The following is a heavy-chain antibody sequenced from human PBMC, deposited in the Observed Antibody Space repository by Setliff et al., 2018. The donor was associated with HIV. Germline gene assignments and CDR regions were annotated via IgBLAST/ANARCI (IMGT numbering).Heavy chain of an antibody. Sequence: KPSETLSLTCTVSGGSIRVDNYFWGWIRQPPGKGLEWIGSTHNSGDTNYNASLKSRVSISLDTSKNQFSLKLTSVTAADTAVFYCARSVMTTTNYFDYWGPGTLVTVSS. CDR3: ARSVMTTTNYFDY. CDR2: THNSGDT. D-gene: IGHD4-4*01. CDR1: GGSIRVDNYF. J-gene: IGHJ4*02. V-gene: IGHV4-39*01.